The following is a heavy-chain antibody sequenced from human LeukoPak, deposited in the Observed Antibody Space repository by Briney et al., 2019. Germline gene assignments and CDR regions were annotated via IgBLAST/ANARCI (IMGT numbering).Heavy chain of an antibody. CDR2: ISHDGIYK. V-gene: IGHV3-30*18. CDR3: AKDHIAVAFGYYFGMDV. J-gene: IGHJ6*02. D-gene: IGHD6-19*01. CDR1: GFTFSSYG. Sequence: PGRSLRLSCAASGFTFSSYGMHWVRRAPGKGLEWVAVISHDGIYKYYTDSVKGRFTISRDNAKNTLYLQVNSLRPEDTAVYYCAKDHIAVAFGYYFGMDVWGQGTTVTVSS.